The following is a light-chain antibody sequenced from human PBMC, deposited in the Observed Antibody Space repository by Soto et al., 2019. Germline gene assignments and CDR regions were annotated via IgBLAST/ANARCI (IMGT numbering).Light chain of an antibody. V-gene: IGKV1-5*01. Sequence: DIQMTQSPSTLSASVGDRLTITCRSSQSISSWLAWYQQKPGKAPKFLIYDASSLESGVTSRLRGSGYGTEFNITISNLKPEDVATYYCQTYNTDPLTVGGGTKVDIK. CDR1: QSISSW. J-gene: IGKJ4*01. CDR3: QTYNTDPLT. CDR2: DAS.